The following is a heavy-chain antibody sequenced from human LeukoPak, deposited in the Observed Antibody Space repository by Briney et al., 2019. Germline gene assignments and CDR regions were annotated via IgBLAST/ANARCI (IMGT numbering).Heavy chain of an antibody. D-gene: IGHD6-19*01. CDR2: IYHSGST. V-gene: IGHV4-30-2*01. Sequence: SQTLSLTCAVSGGSISSGGYSWSWIRQPPGKGLEWIGYIYHSGSTYYNPSLKSRVTISVDRPKNQFSLKLSSVTAADTAVYYCARDPVAGTGDNFDYWGQGTLVTVSS. CDR1: GGSISSGGYS. CDR3: ARDPVAGTGDNFDY. J-gene: IGHJ4*02.